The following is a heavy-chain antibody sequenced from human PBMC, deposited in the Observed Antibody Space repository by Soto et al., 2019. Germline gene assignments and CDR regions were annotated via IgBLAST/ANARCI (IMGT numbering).Heavy chain of an antibody. CDR1: GFTFSSYG. V-gene: IGHV3-33*01. CDR3: ARDQPYDSSGYYYRSGMDV. J-gene: IGHJ6*02. Sequence: QVQLVESGGGVVQPGRSLRLSCAASGFTFSSYGMHWVRQAPGKGREWVAVIWYDGSKKYYGDSVKGRFTISRDNSKNTLYVQMNSLRAEDTAVYYCARDQPYDSSGYYYRSGMDVWGQGTTITVSS. CDR2: IWYDGSKK. D-gene: IGHD3-22*01.